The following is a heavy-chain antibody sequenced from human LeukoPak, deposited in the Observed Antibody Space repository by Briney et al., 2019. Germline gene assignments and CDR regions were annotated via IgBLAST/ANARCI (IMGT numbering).Heavy chain of an antibody. CDR1: GFTFSNAW. J-gene: IGHJ3*02. CDR2: IKSKTDGGTT. Sequence: GGSLRLSCAASGFTFSNAWMSWVRQAPGKGLEWVGRIKSKTDGGTTDYAAPVKGRFTISRDDSKNTLYPHMSSLKTEDTAVYYCTALWGFAFDIWGQGTLVTVSS. D-gene: IGHD7-27*01. CDR3: TALWGFAFDI. V-gene: IGHV3-15*01.